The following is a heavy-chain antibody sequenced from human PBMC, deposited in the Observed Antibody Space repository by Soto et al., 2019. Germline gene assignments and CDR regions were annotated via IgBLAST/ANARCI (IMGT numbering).Heavy chain of an antibody. D-gene: IGHD6-13*01. V-gene: IGHV5-10-1*01. CDR2: IDPSDSYT. CDR1: GYSFTSYW. J-gene: IGHJ6*02. Sequence: PGESLKISCKGSGYSFTSYWISWVRQMPGKGLEWMGRIDPSDSYTNYSPSFQGHVTISADKSISTAYLQWSSLKASDTAMYYCARQRYSSSWYSNYYYGMGVWGQGTTVTVSS. CDR3: ARQRYSSSWYSNYYYGMGV.